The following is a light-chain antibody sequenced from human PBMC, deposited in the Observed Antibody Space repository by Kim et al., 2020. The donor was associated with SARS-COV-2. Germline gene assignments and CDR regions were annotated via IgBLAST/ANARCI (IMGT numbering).Light chain of an antibody. J-gene: IGLJ1*01. CDR3: QAWDSSTYV. CDR2: QDS. V-gene: IGLV3-1*01. Sequence: SVSPGQTASLTCSGDKLGEKYSCWYQQKSGQSPVLVIYQDSKRPSGIPERFSGSNSGNTATLTISGTQAMDEADYYCQAWDSSTYVFGAGTQLTVL. CDR1: KLGEKY.